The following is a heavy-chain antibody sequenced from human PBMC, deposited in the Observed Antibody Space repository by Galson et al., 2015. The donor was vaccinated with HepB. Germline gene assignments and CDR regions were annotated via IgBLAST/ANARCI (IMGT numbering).Heavy chain of an antibody. CDR3: ARGVPGYCSGGSCYTYYYYYGMDV. Sequence: SVKVSCKASGYTFTSYGISWVRQAPGQGLEWMGWISAYNGNTNYAQKLQGRVTMTTDTSTSTAYMELRSLRSDDTAVYYCARGVPGYCSGGSCYTYYYYYGMDVWGQGTTVTVSS. V-gene: IGHV1-18*04. CDR2: ISAYNGNT. CDR1: GYTFTSYG. D-gene: IGHD2-15*01. J-gene: IGHJ6*02.